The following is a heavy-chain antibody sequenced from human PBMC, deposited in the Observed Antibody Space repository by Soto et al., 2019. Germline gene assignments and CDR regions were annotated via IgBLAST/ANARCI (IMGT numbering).Heavy chain of an antibody. Sequence: QVQLVESGGGVVQPGRSLRLSCAASGFTFSSYGMHWVRQAPGKGLEWVAVIWYDGSNKYYADSMKCRFTISRDNSKNALYLQMNGRRAEDTAVYYRAREQRGIVAAPEGYDMDVCGQGTTDPVSS. J-gene: IGHJ6*02. CDR2: IWYDGSNK. CDR1: GFTFSSYG. V-gene: IGHV3-33*01. CDR3: AREQRGIVAAPEGYDMDV. D-gene: IGHD1-26*01.